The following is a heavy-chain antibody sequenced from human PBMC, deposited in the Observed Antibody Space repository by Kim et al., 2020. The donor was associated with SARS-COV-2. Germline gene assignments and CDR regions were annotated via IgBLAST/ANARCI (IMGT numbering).Heavy chain of an antibody. J-gene: IGHJ6*02. D-gene: IGHD2-21*01. CDR1: GFTFDTYA. Sequence: GGSLRRSCVASGFTFDTYAMSWVRQAPRKGLEWVSVISGGAVNKFYADSVRGRFTISRDNSKNTLYLQMNSLRDEDTALYYCAKMVIMDGYNYFYYYAMDVWGQGTTVTVSS. CDR2: ISGGAVNK. CDR3: AKMVIMDGYNYFYYYAMDV. V-gene: IGHV3-23*01.